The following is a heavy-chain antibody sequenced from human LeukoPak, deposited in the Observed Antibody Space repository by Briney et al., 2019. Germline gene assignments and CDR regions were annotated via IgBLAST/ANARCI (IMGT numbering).Heavy chain of an antibody. V-gene: IGHV1-18*01. CDR2: ISAYNGNT. D-gene: IGHD3-22*01. CDR1: GHTFTSYG. Sequence: ASVKVSCKASGHTFTSYGISWVRQAPGQGLEWMGWISAYNGNTNYAQKLQGRVTMTTDTSTSTAYMELRSLRSDDTAVYYCATGDTMIVVANDAFDIWGQGTMVTVSS. CDR3: ATGDTMIVVANDAFDI. J-gene: IGHJ3*02.